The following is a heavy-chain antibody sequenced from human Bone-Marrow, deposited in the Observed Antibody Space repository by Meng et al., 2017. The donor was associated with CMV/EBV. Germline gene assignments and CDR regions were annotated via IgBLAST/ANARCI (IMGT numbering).Heavy chain of an antibody. CDR2: IYYTTST. J-gene: IGHJ5*02. D-gene: IGHD3-22*01. CDR1: GGSVSGGSYY. CDR3: ARVRITMVVVVITTGWFDP. Sequence: SETLSLTCTVSGGSVSGGSYYWSWIRQPPGKGLEWIGYIYYTTSTNFNPSLKSRVTISVDTSKNQFSLKLSSVTAADTAVYYCARVRITMVVVVITTGWFDPWGQGTRVTVSS. V-gene: IGHV4-61*01.